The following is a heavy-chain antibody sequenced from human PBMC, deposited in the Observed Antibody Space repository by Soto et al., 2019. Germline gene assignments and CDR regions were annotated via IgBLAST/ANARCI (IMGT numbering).Heavy chain of an antibody. Sequence: SETLSLTCTVSGGSVTGGGFCWSWIRQHPGEGLEFIGYMCYSGSTNYNPSLKSRVAISIDTSKNQFSLTLTFVTAADTAVYYCASRDYGYTFNIWGQGTIVTVSS. J-gene: IGHJ3*02. V-gene: IGHV4-31*03. CDR3: ASRDYGYTFNI. D-gene: IGHD4-17*01. CDR1: GGSVTGGGFC. CDR2: MCYSGST.